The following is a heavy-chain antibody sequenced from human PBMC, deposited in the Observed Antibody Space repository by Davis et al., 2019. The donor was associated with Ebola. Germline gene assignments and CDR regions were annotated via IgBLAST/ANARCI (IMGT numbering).Heavy chain of an antibody. D-gene: IGHD6-6*01. J-gene: IGHJ3*02. CDR1: GFTFSSYA. V-gene: IGHV3-30*04. CDR2: ISYDGSNK. Sequence: PGGSLRLSCAASGFTFSSYAMHWVRQAPGKGLEWVAVISYDGSNKYYADSVKGRFTISRDNSKNTLYLQMNSLRAEDTAVYYCAKGLWYSSSNGAFDIWGQGTMVTVSS. CDR3: AKGLWYSSSNGAFDI.